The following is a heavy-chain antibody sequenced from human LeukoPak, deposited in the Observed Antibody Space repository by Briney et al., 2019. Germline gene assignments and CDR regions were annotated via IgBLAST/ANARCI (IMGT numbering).Heavy chain of an antibody. CDR2: IIPIFGTA. V-gene: IGHV1-69*05. CDR1: GGTFSSYA. CDR3: ARDLGGIVGATGLDY. Sequence: SVKVSCKASGGTFSSYAISWVRQAPGQGLEWMGGIIPIFGTANYAQKFQGRVTITTDESTSTAYMELSSLRSEDTAVYYCARDLGGIVGATGLDYWGQGTLVTVSS. D-gene: IGHD1-26*01. J-gene: IGHJ4*02.